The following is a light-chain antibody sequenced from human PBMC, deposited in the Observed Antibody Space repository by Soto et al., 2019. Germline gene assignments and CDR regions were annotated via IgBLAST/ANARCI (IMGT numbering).Light chain of an antibody. V-gene: IGKV1-5*02. CDR2: HAS. Sequence: IHMTHSPSTLSASSLYRFTLICRASQSISNWLAWYQQKPGTAPKLLIYHASNVESGVPSRFSGSGSGTDFTLTISRLQPDDFATYYCRQYQRYSFGQGTKVDIK. CDR1: QSISNW. J-gene: IGKJ1*01. CDR3: RQYQRYS.